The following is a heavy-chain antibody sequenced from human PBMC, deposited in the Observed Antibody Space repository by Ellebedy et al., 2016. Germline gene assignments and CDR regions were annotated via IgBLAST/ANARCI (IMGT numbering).Heavy chain of an antibody. CDR1: GGSISSSSYY. J-gene: IGHJ5*02. D-gene: IGHD2-2*01. V-gene: IGHV4-39*01. CDR3: ASWGYCSSTSCYEGWFDP. Sequence: GSLRLSCTVSGGSISSSSYYWGWIRQPPGKGLEWIGSIYYSGSTYYNPSLKSRVTISVDTSKNQFSLKLSSVTAADTAVYYCASWGYCSSTSCYEGWFDPWGQGTLVTVSS. CDR2: IYYSGST.